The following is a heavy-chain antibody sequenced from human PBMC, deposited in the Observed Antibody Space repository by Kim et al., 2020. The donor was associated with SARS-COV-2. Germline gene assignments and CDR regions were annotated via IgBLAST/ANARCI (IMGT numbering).Heavy chain of an antibody. V-gene: IGHV3-9*01. J-gene: IGHJ4*02. CDR3: SKDGPWDPSYFDY. Sequence: YADPVKGRFTISRDHAKNPLYLPINSLRAEDTALYYCSKDGPWDPSYFDYWGRGTLVTVSS. D-gene: IGHD1-26*01.